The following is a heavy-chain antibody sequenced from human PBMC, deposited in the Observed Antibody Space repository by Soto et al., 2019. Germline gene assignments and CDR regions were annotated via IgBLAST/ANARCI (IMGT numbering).Heavy chain of an antibody. CDR3: ARGFYYDSSGASPYYFDY. CDR1: GYTFTSSG. CDR2: ISLYNGKT. D-gene: IGHD3-22*01. J-gene: IGHJ4*02. Sequence: ASVKVSCKASGYTFTSSGISWVRQAPGQGLEWMGWISLYNGKTDYSQRLQDRVTMTTDTSTSTAYSELRSLRSDDTAVYFCARGFYYDSSGASPYYFDYWGPGTLVTVSS. V-gene: IGHV1-18*01.